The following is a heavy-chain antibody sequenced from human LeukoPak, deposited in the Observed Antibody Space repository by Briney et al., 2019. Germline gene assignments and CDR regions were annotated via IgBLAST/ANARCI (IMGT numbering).Heavy chain of an antibody. Sequence: HPGGSLRLSCAASGFTYSSFEMNWVRQAPGKGLEWISYINSGGDTIYYADSVKGRFTVSRDNAKNSLYLQMNSLRAEDTAVYYCASLWELHYWGQGTLVTVSS. V-gene: IGHV3-48*03. CDR3: ASLWELHY. J-gene: IGHJ4*02. CDR2: INSGGDTI. CDR1: GFTYSSFE. D-gene: IGHD1-26*01.